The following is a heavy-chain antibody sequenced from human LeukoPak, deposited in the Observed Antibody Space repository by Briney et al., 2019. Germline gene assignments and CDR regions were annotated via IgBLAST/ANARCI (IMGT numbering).Heavy chain of an antibody. J-gene: IGHJ4*02. CDR1: GFTFTTYW. D-gene: IGHD5-12*01. CDR2: IKQDGSEK. V-gene: IGHV3-7*01. CDR3: ARGGGYAWDY. Sequence: GGSLTLSCATSGFTFTTYWMNWVRQAPGKGLEWVANIKQDGSEKYYVDSVKGRFTISRDNARNSLYLQMNSLRAGDTAVYYCARGGGYAWDYWGQGTLVTVSS.